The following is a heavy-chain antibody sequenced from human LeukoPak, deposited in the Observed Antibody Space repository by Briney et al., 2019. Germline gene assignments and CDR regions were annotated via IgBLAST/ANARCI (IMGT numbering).Heavy chain of an antibody. CDR1: GFSLSTSGVG. D-gene: IGHD3-22*01. CDR2: IYWNDDK. CDR3: AHIIDYYDSSCYPLFDY. J-gene: IGHJ4*02. Sequence: SGPTLVKPTQTLTLTCTFSGFSLSTSGVGVGWIRQPPGKALEWLALIYWNDDKRYSPSLKSRLTITKDTSKNQVVLTMTNMDPVDTATYYCAHIIDYYDSSCYPLFDYWGQGTLVTVSS. V-gene: IGHV2-5*01.